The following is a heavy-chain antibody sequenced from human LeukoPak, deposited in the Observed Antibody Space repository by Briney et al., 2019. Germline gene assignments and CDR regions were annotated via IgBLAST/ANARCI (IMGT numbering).Heavy chain of an antibody. CDR2: IYHSGTS. CDR3: AGLYVYNYYYYMDV. CDR1: SASISTYY. J-gene: IGHJ6*03. Sequence: PSETLSLTCTVSSASISTYYWSWIRQPPGKGLEWIGYIYHSGTSNYNPSLKSRVTISVDTSKNQFSLKLSSVTAADTAVYYCAGLYVYNYYYYMDVWGKGTTVTISS. V-gene: IGHV4-59*01. D-gene: IGHD2-8*01.